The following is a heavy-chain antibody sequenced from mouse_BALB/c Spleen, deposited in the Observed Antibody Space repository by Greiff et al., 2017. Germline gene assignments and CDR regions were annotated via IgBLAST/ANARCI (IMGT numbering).Heavy chain of an antibody. CDR3: ARSPYDYDAYYFDY. CDR1: GYSFTSYY. D-gene: IGHD2-4*01. CDR2: IDPFNGGT. J-gene: IGHJ2*01. Sequence: VQLQQSGPELMKPGASVKISCKASGYSFTSYYMHWVKQSHGKSLEWIGYIDPFNGGTSYNQKFKGKATLTVDKSSSTAYMHLSSLTSEDSAVYYCARSPYDYDAYYFDYWGQGTTLTVSS. V-gene: IGHV1S135*01.